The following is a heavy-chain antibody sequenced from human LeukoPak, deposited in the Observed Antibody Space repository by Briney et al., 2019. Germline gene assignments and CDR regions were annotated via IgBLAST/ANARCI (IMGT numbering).Heavy chain of an antibody. CDR3: ARFLYTGTPFDY. Sequence: ASVKVSCKASGYTFGSDDINWVRQAPGQGLGWMGWMNPNSGNTGYAQRFQGRITMTRNTSISTAYMELSSLRSEDTAVYFCARFLYTGTPFDYWGQGTLITVSS. CDR2: MNPNSGNT. CDR1: GYTFGSDD. V-gene: IGHV1-8*02. D-gene: IGHD6-13*01. J-gene: IGHJ4*02.